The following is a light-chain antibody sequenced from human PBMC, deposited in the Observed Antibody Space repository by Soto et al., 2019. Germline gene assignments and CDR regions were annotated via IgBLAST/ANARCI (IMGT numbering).Light chain of an antibody. CDR2: KGS. Sequence: DVVLAQSPLSSPVTLGQPASISCRSSQSLVHSDGDTYLSWLQQRPGQPPRLLIYKGSNRFSGDADRCSGSGAGTDFTLKISRVEAEDVGVYYCTQSTHFPRTFGQGTKVEI. J-gene: IGKJ1*01. V-gene: IGKV2-24*01. CDR1: QSLVHSDGDTY. CDR3: TQSTHFPRT.